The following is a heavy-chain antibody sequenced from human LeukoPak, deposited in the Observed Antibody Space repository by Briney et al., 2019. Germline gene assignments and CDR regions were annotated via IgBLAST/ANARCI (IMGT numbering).Heavy chain of an antibody. V-gene: IGHV1-69*04. D-gene: IGHD3-22*01. CDR3: ARGSYYDSSGYFY. Sequence: VASGKVSCKASGGTFSSYAISWVRQAPGQGLEWMGRIIPILGIANYAQKFQSRVTITADKSTTTAYMELSSLRSEDTAVYYCARGSYYDSSGYFYWGQGTLVTVSS. CDR2: IIPILGIA. J-gene: IGHJ4*02. CDR1: GGTFSSYA.